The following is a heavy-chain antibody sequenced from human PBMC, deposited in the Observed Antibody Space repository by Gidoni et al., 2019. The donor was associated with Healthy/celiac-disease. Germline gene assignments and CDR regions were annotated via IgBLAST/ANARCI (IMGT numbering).Heavy chain of an antibody. D-gene: IGHD3-22*01. Sequence: EVQLVESGGGLVQPGRSLRRSCAASGFTFDDYAMHWVSGISWNSGSIGYADSVKGRFTISRDNAKNSLYLQMNSLRAEDTALYYCAKVNLEDDSSGYPEYFQHWGQGTLVTVSS. CDR1: GFTFDDYA. CDR3: AKVNLEDDSSGYPEYFQH. CDR2: ISWNSGSI. V-gene: IGHV3-9*01. J-gene: IGHJ1*01.